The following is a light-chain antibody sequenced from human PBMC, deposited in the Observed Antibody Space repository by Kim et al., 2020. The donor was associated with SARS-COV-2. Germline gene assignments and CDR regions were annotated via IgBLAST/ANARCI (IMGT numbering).Light chain of an antibody. Sequence: ASVDATRTLSTTHSNYAIAWHQQQPEKGPRYLLKVDNDGRHIKGDGIPDRFSGSSSGAERYLIISSLQSEDEADYYCQTWATGIRVFGGGTQLTVL. CDR2: VDNDGRH. J-gene: IGLJ2*01. V-gene: IGLV4-69*01. CDR3: QTWATGIRV. CDR1: TTHSNYA.